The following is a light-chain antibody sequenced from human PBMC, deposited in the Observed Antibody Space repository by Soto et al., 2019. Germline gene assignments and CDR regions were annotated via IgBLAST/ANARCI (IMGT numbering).Light chain of an antibody. Sequence: QSVLTQPASVSGSPGQSITISCTGTSSDVGAYNCVSWYQQYPGKAPKLMISGVSNRPSGVSNRFSGSKSGNTASLTISGLQADDEADYYCSSYTGSSTPWVFGGGTKLTVL. CDR1: SSDVGAYNC. CDR3: SSYTGSSTPWV. J-gene: IGLJ3*02. V-gene: IGLV2-14*01. CDR2: GVS.